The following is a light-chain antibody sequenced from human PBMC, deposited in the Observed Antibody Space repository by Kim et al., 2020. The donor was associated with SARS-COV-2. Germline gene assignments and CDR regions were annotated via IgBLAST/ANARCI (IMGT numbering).Light chain of an antibody. Sequence: EIVMTQSPATLSVSPGETATLSCRASQSVSTSLAWYQQKLGQAPRLLIFGASTRATGIPARFSGSGSGAEFTLTISSLQSEDFSIYFCQQYNDWPLTFGGETKVDIK. V-gene: IGKV3-15*01. CDR2: GAS. J-gene: IGKJ4*01. CDR1: QSVSTS. CDR3: QQYNDWPLT.